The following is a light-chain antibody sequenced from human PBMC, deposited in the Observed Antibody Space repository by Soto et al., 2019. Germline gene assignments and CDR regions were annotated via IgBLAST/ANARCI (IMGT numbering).Light chain of an antibody. CDR3: QHYDNYSKT. Sequence: DIQMTQSPSTLSASVGDRVTITCRASQRISTWLAWYQQKPGKAPKLLIYGASTLGSGVPSRFSGSGSGSEFTLTISSLHPDDFATYFCQHYDNYSKTFGQGTKVEIE. J-gene: IGKJ1*01. V-gene: IGKV1-5*01. CDR2: GAS. CDR1: QRISTW.